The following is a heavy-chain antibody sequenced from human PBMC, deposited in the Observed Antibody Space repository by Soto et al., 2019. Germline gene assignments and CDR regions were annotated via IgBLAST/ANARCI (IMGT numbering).Heavy chain of an antibody. CDR3: ARESEDLTSNFDY. CDR2: ISSTTNYI. J-gene: IGHJ4*02. V-gene: IGHV3-21*01. Sequence: VGSLRLSCAASGFTFTSYSMNWFRQAPGKGLEWVSSISSTTNYIYYADSMKGRFTVSRDNAKNSVYLEMNSLSAEDTAVYYCARESEDLTSNFDYWGQGTLVTVS. CDR1: GFTFTSYS.